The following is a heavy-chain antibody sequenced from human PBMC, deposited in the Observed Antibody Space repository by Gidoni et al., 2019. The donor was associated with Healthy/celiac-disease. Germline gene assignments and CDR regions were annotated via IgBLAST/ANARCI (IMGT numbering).Heavy chain of an antibody. CDR3: ARGLDYDFWSGYYKGGVDY. CDR1: GYTFTSYD. Sequence: QVQLVQSGAEVKKPGASVKVSCKASGYTFTSYDIHWVRQATGQGLEWMGWMNPNSGNTGYAQKFQGRVTMTRNTSISTAYMELSSLRSEDTAVYYCARGLDYDFWSGYYKGGVDYWGQGTLVTVSS. J-gene: IGHJ4*02. CDR2: MNPNSGNT. D-gene: IGHD3-3*01. V-gene: IGHV1-8*01.